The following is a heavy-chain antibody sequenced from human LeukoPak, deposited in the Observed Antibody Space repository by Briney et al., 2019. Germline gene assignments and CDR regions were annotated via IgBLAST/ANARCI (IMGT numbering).Heavy chain of an antibody. V-gene: IGHV5-10-1*01. D-gene: IGHD1-1*01. Sequence: GESLKISCQGSGYSFTSYWIGWVRQMPGKGLEWMGRIDPSDSYTNYSPSFQGHVTISADKSISTAYLQWSSLKASDTAMYYCARHESWNEGYFDYWGQGTLVTVSS. CDR3: ARHESWNEGYFDY. J-gene: IGHJ4*02. CDR1: GYSFTSYW. CDR2: IDPSDSYT.